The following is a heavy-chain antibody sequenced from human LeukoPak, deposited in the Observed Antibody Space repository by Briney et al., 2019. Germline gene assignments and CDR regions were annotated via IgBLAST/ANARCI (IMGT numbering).Heavy chain of an antibody. CDR3: AREPILIAARLDP. CDR2: ISPYTGNT. V-gene: IGHV1-18*01. J-gene: IGHJ5*02. D-gene: IGHD6-6*01. Sequence: VASVKVSCKASGGTFSSYAISWVRQAPGQGLEWMGWISPYTGNTNYTQQFQGRVTMTTDTSTSTAYMELRSLRSDDTAVYYCAREPILIAARLDPWGQGTLVTVSS. CDR1: GGTFSSYA.